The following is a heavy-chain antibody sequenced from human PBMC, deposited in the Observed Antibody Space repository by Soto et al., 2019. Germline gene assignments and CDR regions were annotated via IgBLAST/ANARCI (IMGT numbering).Heavy chain of an antibody. D-gene: IGHD3-3*01. V-gene: IGHV3-23*01. Sequence: GGSLRLSCAASGFTFSNYAMSWVRQAPGKGLEWVSTINDIGGDTYLADSVKGRFTMSRDTSKNTLFLQMNSLRAEDTAVYYCAKGTRSLKWMFAYHDMDVWGIGTAVTVSS. CDR2: INDIGGDT. J-gene: IGHJ6*03. CDR3: AKGTRSLKWMFAYHDMDV. CDR1: GFTFSNYA.